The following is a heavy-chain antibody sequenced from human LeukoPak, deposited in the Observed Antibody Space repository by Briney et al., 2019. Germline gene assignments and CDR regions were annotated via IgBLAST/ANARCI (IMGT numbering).Heavy chain of an antibody. CDR3: ARALSDDFWSFYQDY. J-gene: IGHJ4*02. CDR1: GYTFTSYG. V-gene: IGHV1-18*04. D-gene: IGHD3-3*01. CDR2: ISAYNGNT. Sequence: GASVKVSCKASGYTFTSYGISWVRQAPGQGLEWLGRISAYNGNTNFAQKIQGRVTMTTDTSTSTAYMELRSLRSDDTAVYYCARALSDDFWSFYQDYWGQGTLVTVSS.